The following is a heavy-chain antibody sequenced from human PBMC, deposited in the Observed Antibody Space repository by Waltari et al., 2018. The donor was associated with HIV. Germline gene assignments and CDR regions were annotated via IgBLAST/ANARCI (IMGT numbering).Heavy chain of an antibody. V-gene: IGHV4-34*01. D-gene: IGHD3-3*01. J-gene: IGHJ6*02. CDR3: ARAPTITISAYYYYGMDV. CDR1: GGSFSGYY. CDR2: INHSGST. Sequence: QVQLQQWGAGLLKPSETLSLTCAVYGGSFSGYYWSWIRQPPGKGLEWIGEINHSGSTNYNPSLKSRVTIALAPSKNQFSLKRSSVTAADTAVYYCARAPTITISAYYYYGMDVWGQGTTVTVSS.